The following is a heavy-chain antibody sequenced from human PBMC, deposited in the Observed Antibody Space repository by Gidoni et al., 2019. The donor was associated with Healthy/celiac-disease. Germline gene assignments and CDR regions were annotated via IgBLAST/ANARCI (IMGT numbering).Heavy chain of an antibody. Sequence: QVQLQESGPGLVKPSETLSPTCTVSGGSISSYYWSWIRQPPGKGLEWIGYIYYSGSTNYNPSLKSRVTISVDTSKNQFSLKLSSVTAADTAVYYCARDGGRYYSYGMDVWGQGTTVTVSS. CDR3: ARDGGRYYSYGMDV. J-gene: IGHJ6*02. CDR1: GGSISSYY. CDR2: IYYSGST. V-gene: IGHV4-59*01.